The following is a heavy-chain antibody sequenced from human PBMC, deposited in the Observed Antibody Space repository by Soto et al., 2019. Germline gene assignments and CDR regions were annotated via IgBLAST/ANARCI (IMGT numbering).Heavy chain of an antibody. CDR1: GGSLSSSSYY. D-gene: IGHD3-10*01. J-gene: IGHJ6*02. Sequence: SEALSLTCTVSGGSLSSSSYYWGWIRQPPGNALEWIGSIYYSGSTYYNPSLKSRLTISVDTSKNQFSLQLSSVTAADTAVHYCARGGSGSKYDMDVWGQGTTVT. V-gene: IGHV4-39*01. CDR3: ARGGSGSKYDMDV. CDR2: IYYSGST.